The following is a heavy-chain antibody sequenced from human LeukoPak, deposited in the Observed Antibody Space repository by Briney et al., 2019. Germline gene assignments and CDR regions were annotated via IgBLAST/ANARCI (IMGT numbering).Heavy chain of an antibody. Sequence: GASVKVSCKASGYTFTNYDINWVRQATGQGLEWMGWMNPNSGNTGYAQKFQGRVTMTRNTSISTAYMELSSLRSEDTAVYYCARPISSSWRWFDPWGQGTLVTVSS. CDR3: ARPISSSWRWFDP. D-gene: IGHD6-13*01. V-gene: IGHV1-8*02. J-gene: IGHJ5*02. CDR1: GYTFTNYD. CDR2: MNPNSGNT.